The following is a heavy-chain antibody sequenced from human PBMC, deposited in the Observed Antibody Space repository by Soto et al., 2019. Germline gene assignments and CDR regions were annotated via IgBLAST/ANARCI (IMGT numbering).Heavy chain of an antibody. CDR2: ISGHNGNT. CDR1: GYSLSNHG. Sequence: QVHLVQSGAEVKKPGASVKVSCKASGYSLSNHGITWVRQAPGQGLEWMGWISGHNGNTRYAPRFQGRVTVTTDTSTSTAYMELKTLRSDDTAAYYCAIVGETNELLTATCDDWCQGALVTVAS. D-gene: IGHD3-9*01. V-gene: IGHV1-18*01. CDR3: AIVGETNELLTATCDD. J-gene: IGHJ4*02.